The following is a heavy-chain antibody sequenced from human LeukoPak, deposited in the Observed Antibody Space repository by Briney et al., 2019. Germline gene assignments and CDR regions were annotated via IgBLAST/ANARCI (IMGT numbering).Heavy chain of an antibody. V-gene: IGHV1-2*06. Sequence: ASVKVPCKASGYTFTGYYMHWVRQAPGQGLEWMGRINPNSGGTNYAQKFQGRVTMTRDTSISTAYMELSRLRSDDTAVYYCARIIAAAGTGNYYYYYMDVWGKGTTVTVSS. CDR2: INPNSGGT. D-gene: IGHD6-13*01. J-gene: IGHJ6*03. CDR1: GYTFTGYY. CDR3: ARIIAAAGTGNYYYYYMDV.